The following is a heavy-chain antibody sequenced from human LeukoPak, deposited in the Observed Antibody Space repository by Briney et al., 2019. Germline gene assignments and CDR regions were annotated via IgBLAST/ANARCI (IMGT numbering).Heavy chain of an antibody. D-gene: IGHD4-17*01. CDR1: GGSISSYY. V-gene: IGHV4-59*12. CDR3: ARGDPVTTPDFDY. CDR2: IYYSGST. J-gene: IGHJ4*02. Sequence: SETLSLTCTVSGGSISSYYWSWIRQPPGKGLEWIGYIYYSGSTNYNPSLKSRVTISVDTSKNQFSLKLSSVTAADTAVYYCARGDPVTTPDFDYWGQGTLVTVSS.